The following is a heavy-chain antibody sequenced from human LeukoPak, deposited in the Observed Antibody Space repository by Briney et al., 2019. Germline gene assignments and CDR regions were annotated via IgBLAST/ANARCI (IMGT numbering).Heavy chain of an antibody. J-gene: IGHJ4*02. CDR3: ARGDRDPFDY. CDR2: ISYDGSNK. V-gene: IGHV3-30-3*01. D-gene: IGHD2-21*02. CDR1: GFTLSSYA. Sequence: GGSLRLSCAASGFTLSSYAMHWVRQAPGKGLEWVAVISYDGSNKYYADSVKGRFTISRDNSKNTLYLQLNSLTAEDTAAYYCARGDRDPFDYWGQGTLVTVSS.